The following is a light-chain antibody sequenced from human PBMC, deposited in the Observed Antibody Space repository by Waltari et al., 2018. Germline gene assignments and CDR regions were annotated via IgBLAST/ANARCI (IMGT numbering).Light chain of an antibody. CDR1: KSVSRA. V-gene: IGKV3-20*01. J-gene: IGKJ1*01. CDR3: QHYVMLPVT. Sequence: EIVLTQSPGTLSLSPGERATLSCRTSKSVSRALAWYQQKPGQAPRLLIYGIFNRATGIPDRLSGSGSGTDFSLTISRLEPEDFAVYYCQHYVMLPVTFGQGTRVEVK. CDR2: GIF.